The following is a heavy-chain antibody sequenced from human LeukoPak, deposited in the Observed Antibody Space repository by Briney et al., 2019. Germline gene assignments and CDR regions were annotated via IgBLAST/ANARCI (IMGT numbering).Heavy chain of an antibody. J-gene: IGHJ6*02. CDR2: INHSRST. Sequence: SETLSLTCAVYGGSFSGYYWSWIRQPPGKGLEWIGEINHSRSTNYNPSLQSRVTISVDTSKNQFSLKLSSVTAADTAVYYCARGRAIFGVVRYYYGMDVWGQGTTVTVSS. D-gene: IGHD3-3*01. V-gene: IGHV4-34*01. CDR3: ARGRAIFGVVRYYYGMDV. CDR1: GGSFSGYY.